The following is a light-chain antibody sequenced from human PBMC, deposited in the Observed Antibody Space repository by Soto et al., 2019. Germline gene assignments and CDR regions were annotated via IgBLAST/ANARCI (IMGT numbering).Light chain of an antibody. Sequence: EIVMTQSPATLSVSPGGRATLSCRASQSISDTLAWYQQKPGQAPRLLIYGASNRATGIPDRFSGSGSGTDFPLTISRLEPEDFAVYYCQQYGSSGTFGQGTKVDIK. J-gene: IGKJ1*01. CDR1: QSISDT. V-gene: IGKV3-20*01. CDR3: QQYGSSGT. CDR2: GAS.